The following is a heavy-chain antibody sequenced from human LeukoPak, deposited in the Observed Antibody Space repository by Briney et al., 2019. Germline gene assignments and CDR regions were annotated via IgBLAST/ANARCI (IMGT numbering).Heavy chain of an antibody. V-gene: IGHV3-48*03. CDR3: AELGITMIGGV. D-gene: IGHD3-10*02. J-gene: IGHJ6*04. Sequence: GSLRLSCAAAGCTFSSYEMKWCRQAPGKGREWVSYISSSGSTIYYADSVKGRVTISRDNAKNPLYLQMNSLRAEDTAVYYCAELGITMIGGVWGKGTTVTVSS. CDR1: GCTFSSYE. CDR2: ISSSGSTI.